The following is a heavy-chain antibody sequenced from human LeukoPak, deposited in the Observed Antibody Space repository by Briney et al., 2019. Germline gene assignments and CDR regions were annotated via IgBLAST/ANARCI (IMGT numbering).Heavy chain of an antibody. J-gene: IGHJ5*02. CDR3: ARVITYYYDSSGYYWFDP. D-gene: IGHD3-22*01. Sequence: SETLSLTCTVSGGSISSYYWNWIRQPPGKGLEWIGYIYNSGSTKYNPSLKRRVTISVDTSKNQFSLKLSSVTAADTAVYYCARVITYYYDSSGYYWFDPWGQGTLVTVSS. V-gene: IGHV4-59*01. CDR2: IYNSGST. CDR1: GGSISSYY.